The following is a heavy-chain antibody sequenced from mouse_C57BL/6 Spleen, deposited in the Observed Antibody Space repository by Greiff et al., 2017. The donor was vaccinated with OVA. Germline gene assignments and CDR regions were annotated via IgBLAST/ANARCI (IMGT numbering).Heavy chain of an antibody. J-gene: IGHJ1*03. CDR3: ARRGYFDV. V-gene: IGHV1-64*01. Sequence: QVQLQQPGAELVKPGASVKLSCKASGYTFTSYWMHWVKQRPGQGLEWIGMVHPNRGSTNYNEKFKSKATLTVDKSSSPAYMQLSSLTSEDSAVYYCARRGYFDVWGTGTPVTVSS. CDR1: GYTFTSYW. CDR2: VHPNRGST.